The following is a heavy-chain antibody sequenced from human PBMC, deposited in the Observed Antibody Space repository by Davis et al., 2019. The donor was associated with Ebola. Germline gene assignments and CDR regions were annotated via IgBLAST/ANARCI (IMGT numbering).Heavy chain of an antibody. CDR3: ARDRDYDYIWGSYRPDAFDI. V-gene: IGHV3-33*01. D-gene: IGHD3-16*02. CDR2: IWYDGSNK. J-gene: IGHJ3*02. Sequence: PGGSLRLSCAASGFTFSSYGMHWVRQAPGKGLEWVAVIWYDGSNKYYADSVKGRFTISRDNAKNSLYLQMNSLRAGDTAVYYCARDRDYDYIWGSYRPDAFDIWGQGTMVTVSS. CDR1: GFTFSSYG.